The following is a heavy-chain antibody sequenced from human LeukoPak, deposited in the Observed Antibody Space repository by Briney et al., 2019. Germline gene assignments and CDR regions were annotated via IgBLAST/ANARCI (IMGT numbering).Heavy chain of an antibody. CDR2: MNPNSGNT. V-gene: IGHV1-8*01. CDR1: GYTFTSYD. D-gene: IGHD3-22*01. J-gene: IGHJ4*02. CDR3: ARVDGSADY. Sequence: ASVKVSCKASGYTFTSYDINWVRQATGQGLEWMGWMNPNSGNTGYPQKLQGRVTITRDTSISTVYMELSSLRSEDTAVYSCARVDGSADYWGQGTLVTVSS.